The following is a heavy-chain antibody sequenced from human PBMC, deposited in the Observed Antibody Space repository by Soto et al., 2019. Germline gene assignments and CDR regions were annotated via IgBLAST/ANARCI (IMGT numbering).Heavy chain of an antibody. V-gene: IGHV3-7*01. Sequence: PGGSLRLSCAASGFTFSSYWMSWVRQAPGKGLEWVANIKQDGSEKYYVDSVKGRFTISRDNAKNSLYLQMNSLRAEDTAVYYCARDQGSYGPRYYGMDVWGQGTTVTVSS. CDR1: GFTFSSYW. J-gene: IGHJ6*02. CDR2: IKQDGSEK. CDR3: ARDQGSYGPRYYGMDV. D-gene: IGHD5-18*01.